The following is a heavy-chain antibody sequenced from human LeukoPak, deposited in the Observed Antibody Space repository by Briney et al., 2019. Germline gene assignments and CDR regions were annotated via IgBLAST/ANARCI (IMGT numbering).Heavy chain of an antibody. CDR1: GGSISNHY. CDR3: ARERSMVRGVSWFDP. J-gene: IGHJ5*02. CDR2: IYYSGSP. V-gene: IGHV4-59*11. D-gene: IGHD3-10*01. Sequence: SETLSLTCTVSGGSISNHYWSWIRQPPGKGLEWIGYIYYSGSPNYNPSLKSRVTISVDTSKNQFSLKLSSVTAADTAVYYCARERSMVRGVSWFDPWGQGTLVTVSS.